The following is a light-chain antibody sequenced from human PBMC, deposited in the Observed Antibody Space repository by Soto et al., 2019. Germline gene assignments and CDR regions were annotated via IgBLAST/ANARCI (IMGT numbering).Light chain of an antibody. CDR2: GAS. Sequence: DIHMTQSPSSLSASVGDRVTITCRASQSINVYLHWYQQKPGKPPNLLIYGASSLQSGVPSRSSGGGSGTDFTLTISSLQPEDVGTYYCQQTDSTPKTFGGGTKVDIK. CDR1: QSINVY. CDR3: QQTDSTPKT. J-gene: IGKJ4*01. V-gene: IGKV1-39*01.